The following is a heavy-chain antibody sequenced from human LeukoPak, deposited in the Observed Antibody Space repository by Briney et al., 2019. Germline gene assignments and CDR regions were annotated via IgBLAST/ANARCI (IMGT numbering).Heavy chain of an antibody. V-gene: IGHV3-7*01. J-gene: IGHJ5*02. CDR2: IKQDGSET. CDR3: AREYFTGLYYWLDP. Sequence: PGGSLRLSCAASGFTFSSYWMSWVRQAPGKGLEWVGNIKQDGSETWYVDSVRGRFTMHRDNAKNSLYLQMNSLRVEDTAIYYCAREYFTGLYYWLDPWGQGTLVTVSS. D-gene: IGHD6-19*01. CDR1: GFTFSSYW.